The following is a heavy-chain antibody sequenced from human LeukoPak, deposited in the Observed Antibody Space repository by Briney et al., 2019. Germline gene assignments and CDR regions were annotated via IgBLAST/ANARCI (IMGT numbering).Heavy chain of an antibody. CDR3: AGGGVVPAAILVGNYYGMDV. V-gene: IGHV4-59*12. J-gene: IGHJ6*02. D-gene: IGHD2-2*01. CDR2: IYYSGST. CDR1: GGSISSYY. Sequence: SETLSLTCTVSGGSISSYYWSWIRQPPGKGLEWIGYIYYSGSTNYNPSLKSRVTISVDTSKNQFSLKLSSVTAADTAVYYCAGGGVVPAAILVGNYYGMDVWGQGTTVTVSS.